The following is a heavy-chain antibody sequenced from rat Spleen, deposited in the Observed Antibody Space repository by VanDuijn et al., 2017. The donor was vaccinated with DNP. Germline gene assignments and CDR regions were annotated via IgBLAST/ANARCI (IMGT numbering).Heavy chain of an antibody. D-gene: IGHD1-7*01. V-gene: IGHV5-29*01. CDR3: ARSYLWAQNLYFDY. J-gene: IGHJ2*01. Sequence: EVLLVESDGGLVQPGGSLKLSCAASGFPFSDYYMAWVRQAPAKGLEWVATISYNGSSTYYRDSVKGRFTISRDNAQSTLYLQMDSLRSEDTATYYCARSYLWAQNLYFDYWGQGVMVTVSS. CDR1: GFPFSDYY. CDR2: ISYNGSST.